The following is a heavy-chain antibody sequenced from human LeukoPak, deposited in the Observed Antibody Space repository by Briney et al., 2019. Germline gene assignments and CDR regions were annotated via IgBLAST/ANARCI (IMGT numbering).Heavy chain of an antibody. CDR2: ISYDGSNK. CDR3: ARDPSSGYYYPQH. J-gene: IGHJ1*01. Sequence: GGSLRLSCAASGFTFSSYAMHWVRQAPGKGLEWVAVISYDGSNKYYADSVKGRFTISRDNSKNTLYLQMNSLRAEDTAAYYCARDPSSGYYYPQHWGQGTLVTVSS. CDR1: GFTFSSYA. D-gene: IGHD3-22*01. V-gene: IGHV3-30*04.